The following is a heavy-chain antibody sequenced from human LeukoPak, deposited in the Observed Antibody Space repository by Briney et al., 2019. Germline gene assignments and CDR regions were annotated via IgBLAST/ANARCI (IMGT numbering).Heavy chain of an antibody. J-gene: IGHJ4*02. Sequence: PGGSLRLSCAASGFTFSSYSMNWVRQAPGKGLEWVSYISSSSSTIYYADSVKGRFTISRDNAKNSLYLQMNSLRAEDTAVYYCARDLGYSYGYSSPFDYWGQGTLVTVSS. D-gene: IGHD5-18*01. CDR3: ARDLGYSYGYSSPFDY. V-gene: IGHV3-48*04. CDR2: ISSSSSTI. CDR1: GFTFSSYS.